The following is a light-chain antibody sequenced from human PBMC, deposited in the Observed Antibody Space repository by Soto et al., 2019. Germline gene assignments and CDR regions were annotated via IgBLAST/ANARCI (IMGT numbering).Light chain of an antibody. CDR3: QQYYSYPPWT. CDR2: AAS. CDR1: QGISSY. J-gene: IGKJ1*01. V-gene: IGKV1-8*01. Sequence: AIRMTQSPSSFSASTGDRVTITCRASQGISSYLAWYQQKPGKAPKLLIYAASTLQSGVPSRFSGSGSGTDFTLTISRLQSEDFVTYYCQQYYSYPPWTFGQGTKVEIK.